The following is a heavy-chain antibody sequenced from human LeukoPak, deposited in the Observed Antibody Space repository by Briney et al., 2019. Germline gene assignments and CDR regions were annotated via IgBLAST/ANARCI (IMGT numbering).Heavy chain of an antibody. J-gene: IGHJ3*02. CDR1: GFTFSSYA. CDR3: ARYLVGASHFDI. D-gene: IGHD1-26*01. Sequence: GGSLRLSCAASGFTFSSYAISWVRQAPGQGLEWMGRIIPIFGTANYAQKFQGRVTITTDESTSTAYMELSSLRSEDTAVYYCARYLVGASHFDIWGQGTMVTVS. V-gene: IGHV1-69*05. CDR2: IIPIFGTA.